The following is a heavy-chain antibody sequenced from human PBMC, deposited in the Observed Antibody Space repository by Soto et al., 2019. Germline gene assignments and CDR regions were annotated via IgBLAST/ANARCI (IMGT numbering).Heavy chain of an antibody. V-gene: IGHV1-18*01. J-gene: IGHJ4*02. CDR1: GYTFTSYA. Sequence: QVQLVQSGAEVKKPGASVKVSCKASGYTFTSYAISWVRQAHGQGLEWMGWISAYNGNTNYAQKLQGRVTMTTDTSPPTAYTELRSLRSDDTAVYDCARSGPPAGYWRQGTLVTVSS. D-gene: IGHD3-10*01. CDR2: ISAYNGNT. CDR3: ARSGPPAGY.